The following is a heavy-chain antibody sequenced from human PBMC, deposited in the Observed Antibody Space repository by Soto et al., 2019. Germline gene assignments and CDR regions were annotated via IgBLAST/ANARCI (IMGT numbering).Heavy chain of an antibody. CDR1: GAPFSSYA. J-gene: IGHJ6*02. CDR2: IKKDGSEK. D-gene: IGHD3-10*01. Sequence: PGGSLRLSCPASGAPFSSYAIIWVRHAPGKGLDWVANIKKDGSEKYYVDSVKGRFTISRDNANNSLYLQMNSLRAEDTALYYGAAPYGSWRKYSYVMYVWGQGPTLTVCS. V-gene: IGHV3-7*01. CDR3: AAPYGSWRKYSYVMYV.